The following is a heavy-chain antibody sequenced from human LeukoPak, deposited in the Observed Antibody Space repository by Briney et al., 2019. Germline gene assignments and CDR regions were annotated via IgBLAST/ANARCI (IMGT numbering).Heavy chain of an antibody. D-gene: IGHD3-3*01. J-gene: IGHJ5*02. CDR2: MYYSGST. Sequence: PSETLSLTCSVSGGSISGYYWSWLRQPPGKGLEWIGDMYYSGSTNYNPSLKSRVTISVDTSKKQISPKLNSVTAADTAVYYCARGTVFGVATNWFDPWGQGTLVTVSS. V-gene: IGHV4-59*01. CDR1: GGSISGYY. CDR3: ARGTVFGVATNWFDP.